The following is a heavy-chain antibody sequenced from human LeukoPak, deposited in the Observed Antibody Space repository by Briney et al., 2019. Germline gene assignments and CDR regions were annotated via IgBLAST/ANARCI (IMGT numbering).Heavy chain of an antibody. D-gene: IGHD4-23*01. Sequence: GASVKVSCKASGYTFTSYYMHWVRQAPGKGLEWMGGFDPEDGETIYAQKFQGRVTMTEDTSTDTAYMELSSLRSEDTAVYYCATTRPSYGGNSDRGGGYFDYWGQGTLVTVSS. J-gene: IGHJ4*02. CDR3: ATTRPSYGGNSDRGGGYFDY. CDR2: FDPEDGET. CDR1: GYTFTSYY. V-gene: IGHV1-24*01.